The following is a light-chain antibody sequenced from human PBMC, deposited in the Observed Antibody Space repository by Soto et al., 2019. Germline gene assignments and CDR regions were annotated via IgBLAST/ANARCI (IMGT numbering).Light chain of an antibody. CDR1: SSNIGSNT. V-gene: IGLV1-44*01. Sequence: ALTQPPSASGTPGQRVTISCSGSSSNIGSNTVNWYQQLPGTAPKLLIYSNNQRPSGVPDRFSGSKSGTSASLAISGLQSEDEADYYCAAWDGSLNAVVFGGGSKVTVL. CDR2: SNN. CDR3: AAWDGSLNAVV. J-gene: IGLJ2*01.